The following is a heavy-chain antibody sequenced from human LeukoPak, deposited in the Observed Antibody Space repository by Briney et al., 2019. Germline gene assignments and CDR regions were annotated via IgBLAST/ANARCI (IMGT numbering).Heavy chain of an antibody. D-gene: IGHD4-17*01. CDR2: IIPIFGTA. CDR1: GGTFSSYA. J-gene: IGHJ6*03. Sequence: SVKVSCKASGGTFSSYAISWVRQAPGQGLKWMGGIIPIFGTANYAQKFQGRVTITTDESTSTAYMELSSLRSVDTAVYYCARHGDFPFTRYYYYMDVWGKGTTVTVSS. V-gene: IGHV1-69*05. CDR3: ARHGDFPFTRYYYYMDV.